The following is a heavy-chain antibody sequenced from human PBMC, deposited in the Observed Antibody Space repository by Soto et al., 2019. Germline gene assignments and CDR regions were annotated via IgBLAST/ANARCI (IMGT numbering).Heavy chain of an antibody. V-gene: IGHV4-4*02. Sequence: QVQLQESGPGLVKPSGTLSLTCAVSGGSISSSDWWSWVRQPPGKGLEWIGEIYHSGSTNYTPSLRSRVTMSVDKSKSQFSLKLNAVTAADPAVYYCARAAGGDYLDYWGQGALVTVYS. J-gene: IGHJ4*02. CDR3: ARAAGGDYLDY. D-gene: IGHD6-13*01. CDR2: IYHSGST. CDR1: GGSISSSDW.